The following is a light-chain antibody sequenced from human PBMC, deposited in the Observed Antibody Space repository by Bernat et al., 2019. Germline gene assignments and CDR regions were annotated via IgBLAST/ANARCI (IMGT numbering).Light chain of an antibody. CDR3: QQSSSTPPYT. J-gene: IGKJ2*01. CDR1: QSISNY. V-gene: IGKV1-39*01. Sequence: DIQMTQSPSSLSASIGDRVTITCRASQSISNYLNLYQQTPGKAPKLLIYGASILQSGVASRFSGSGSGTDFTLTISGLQPEDFATYYCQQSSSTPPYTFGQGTKVEI. CDR2: GAS.